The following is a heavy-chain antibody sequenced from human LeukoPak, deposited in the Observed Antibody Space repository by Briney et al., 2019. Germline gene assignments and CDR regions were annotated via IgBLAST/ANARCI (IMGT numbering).Heavy chain of an antibody. V-gene: IGHV3-64D*09. CDR2: ITSNGGTT. CDR3: VKVGFGVYGD. Sequence: PGGSLRLSCSVSEFPFSSHDMHWVRQAPGKGLEYVAAITSNGGTTYYTDSVKGRLTISRDNSKNTLYLQMSSLRPDDTAIYYCVKVGFGVYGDWGQGTLAAVSS. CDR1: EFPFSSHD. D-gene: IGHD5/OR15-5a*01. J-gene: IGHJ1*01.